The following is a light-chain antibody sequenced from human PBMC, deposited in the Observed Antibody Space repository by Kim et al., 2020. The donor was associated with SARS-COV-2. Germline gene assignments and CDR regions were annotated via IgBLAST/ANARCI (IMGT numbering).Light chain of an antibody. J-gene: IGKJ1*01. CDR1: QSISSW. CDR2: DAS. V-gene: IGKV1-5*01. CDR3: QQYNGYFRT. Sequence: DIQMTQSPSTLSASVGDRVTITCRASQSISSWLAWYQQKPGKAPKLLIYDASSLESGVPSRFSGSGSGTEFTLTISSLQPEDFATYYCQQYNGYFRTFGQGTKVDLK.